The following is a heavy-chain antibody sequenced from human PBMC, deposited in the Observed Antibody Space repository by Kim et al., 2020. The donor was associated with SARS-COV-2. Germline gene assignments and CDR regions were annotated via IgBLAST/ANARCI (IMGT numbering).Heavy chain of an antibody. Sequence: DAMKGRFTISRDNSKNTQDIQMSSLRAEDTAVYYCVKEWRVYPLVNAFDIWCQGTMVTVSS. V-gene: IGHV3-64*05. D-gene: IGHD6-13*01. J-gene: IGHJ3*02. CDR3: VKEWRVYPLVNAFDI.